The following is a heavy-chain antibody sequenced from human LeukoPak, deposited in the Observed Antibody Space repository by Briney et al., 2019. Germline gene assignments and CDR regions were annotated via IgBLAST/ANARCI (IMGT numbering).Heavy chain of an antibody. CDR3: ARNGTVGRRGGWFDP. D-gene: IGHD1-26*01. Sequence: SETLSLTCTVSGDSMSTYYWSWIRQPAGKGLEWVGRVYTSGSTNYNPSLKSRVTISVDNSKNHFSLRLTSVTAADTALYYCARNGTVGRRGGWFDPWGQGTLVTVSS. V-gene: IGHV4-4*07. J-gene: IGHJ5*02. CDR2: VYTSGST. CDR1: GDSMSTYY.